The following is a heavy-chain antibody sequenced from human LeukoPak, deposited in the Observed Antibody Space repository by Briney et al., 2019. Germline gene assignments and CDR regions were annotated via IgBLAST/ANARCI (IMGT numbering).Heavy chain of an antibody. D-gene: IGHD3-10*01. Sequence: ASVKVSCKVSGYTLTELSMHWARQAPGKGLEWMGGFDPEDGETIYAQKFQGRVTMTEDTSTDTAYMELSSLRSEDTAVYYCATVAMGSVWFGELFSWVYWGQGTLVTVSS. CDR1: GYTLTELS. CDR3: ATVAMGSVWFGELFSWVY. J-gene: IGHJ4*02. CDR2: FDPEDGET. V-gene: IGHV1-24*01.